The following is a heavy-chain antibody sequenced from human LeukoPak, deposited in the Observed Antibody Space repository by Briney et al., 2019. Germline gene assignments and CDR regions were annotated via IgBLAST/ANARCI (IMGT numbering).Heavy chain of an antibody. Sequence: ASVKVSCKASGYTFTSYYMHWVRQAPGQGLEWIGWISAYNGNTKSVQKLQGRVTMTTDTSTSTAYMELRSLRYDDTAVYYCARNRMSSGQRVRWYFDLWGRGTLVTVSS. CDR2: ISAYNGNT. CDR3: ARNRMSSGQRVRWYFDL. D-gene: IGHD6-19*01. CDR1: GYTFTSYY. J-gene: IGHJ2*01. V-gene: IGHV1-18*04.